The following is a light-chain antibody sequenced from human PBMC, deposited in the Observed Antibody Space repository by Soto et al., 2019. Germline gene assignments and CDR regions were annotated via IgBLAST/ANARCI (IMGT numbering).Light chain of an antibody. CDR1: QSIGKY. V-gene: IGKV1-39*01. J-gene: IGKJ4*01. CDR2: AAS. Sequence: DIPMTQSPSSLSASVGDRVTITCRASQSIGKYFSWFQQTPGNAPKLLIYAASGLQSGVPSRFSGSGSGTDFTLTINSLQREDFATYYCQQTYNTPLTFGGGTKVDI. CDR3: QQTYNTPLT.